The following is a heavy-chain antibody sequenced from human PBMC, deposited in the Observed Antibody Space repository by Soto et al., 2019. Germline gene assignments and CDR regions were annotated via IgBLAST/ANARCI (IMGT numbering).Heavy chain of an antibody. Sequence: GSLRLSCAASGFTFSSYGMHWVRQAPGKGLEWVAVISYDGSNKYYADSVKGRFTISRDNSKNTLYLQMNSLRAEDTAVYYCATLNDFWSGYYTGLDYWGQGTLVTVSS. CDR3: ATLNDFWSGYYTGLDY. J-gene: IGHJ4*02. CDR1: GFTFSSYG. CDR2: ISYDGSNK. V-gene: IGHV3-30*03. D-gene: IGHD3-3*01.